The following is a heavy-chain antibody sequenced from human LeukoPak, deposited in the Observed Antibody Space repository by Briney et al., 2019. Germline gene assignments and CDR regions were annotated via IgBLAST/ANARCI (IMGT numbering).Heavy chain of an antibody. CDR3: ARDRYYYGSGTLIFDY. J-gene: IGHJ4*02. Sequence: SETLSLTCTVSGGSISSSSYYWGWIRQPAGKGLEWIGRIYTSGSTNYNPSLKSRVTMSVDTSKNQFSLKLSSVTAADTAVYYCARDRYYYGSGTLIFDYWGQGTLVTVSS. CDR2: IYTSGST. V-gene: IGHV4-61*02. D-gene: IGHD3-10*01. CDR1: GGSISSSSYY.